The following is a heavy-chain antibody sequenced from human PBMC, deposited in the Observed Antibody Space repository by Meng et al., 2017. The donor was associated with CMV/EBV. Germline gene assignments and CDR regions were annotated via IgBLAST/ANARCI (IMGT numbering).Heavy chain of an antibody. CDR3: ARDLGAHDAFDI. Sequence: ASAKVSCKASGYTFTGYYMHWVRQAAGQGLEWMGWINPNSGGTNYAQKFQGRVTRTRNTSISTVYMELSRLRTDDTAVYYCARDLGAHDAFDIWGQGTMVTVSS. V-gene: IGHV1-2*02. D-gene: IGHD3-16*01. CDR1: GYTFTGYY. CDR2: INPNSGGT. J-gene: IGHJ3*02.